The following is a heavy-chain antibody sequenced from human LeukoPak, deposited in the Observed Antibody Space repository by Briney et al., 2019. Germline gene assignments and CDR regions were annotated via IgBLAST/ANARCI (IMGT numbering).Heavy chain of an antibody. CDR1: GYTFTGYY. J-gene: IGHJ4*02. D-gene: IGHD3-3*01. Sequence: GASVKVPCKASGYTFTGYYMHWVRQAPGQGLEWMGWINPNSGGTNYAQKFQGWVTMTRDTSISTAYMELTRLRSDDTAVYYCAGGGTIFGVVIQQPLDYWGQGTLVTVSS. CDR2: INPNSGGT. V-gene: IGHV1-2*04. CDR3: AGGGTIFGVVIQQPLDY.